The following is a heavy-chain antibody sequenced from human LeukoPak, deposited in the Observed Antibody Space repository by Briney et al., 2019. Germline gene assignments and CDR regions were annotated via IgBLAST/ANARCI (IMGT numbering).Heavy chain of an antibody. Sequence: GGSLRLSCAASGFTFSSYGMHWVRQAPGKGLEWVAFIRYDGSNKYYADSVKGRFTTSRDNSKNTLYLQMNSLRAEDTAVYYCAKTPMVTTTINYWGQGTLVTVSS. CDR1: GFTFSSYG. CDR3: AKTPMVTTTINY. D-gene: IGHD5-18*01. J-gene: IGHJ4*02. V-gene: IGHV3-30*02. CDR2: IRYDGSNK.